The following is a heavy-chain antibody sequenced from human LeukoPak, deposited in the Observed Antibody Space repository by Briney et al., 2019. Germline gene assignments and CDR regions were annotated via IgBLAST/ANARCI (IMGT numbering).Heavy chain of an antibody. J-gene: IGHJ4*02. Sequence: WASVKVSCKASGYTFTSYGISWVRQAPGQGLEWMGWINPITGDTKYAQKFQGSVTMTRDTSISTVYMELSGLTSDDTAIYYCARYFAVPDGGGFDYWGQGTLVTVSS. D-gene: IGHD3-3*01. CDR2: INPITGDT. CDR3: ARYFAVPDGGGFDY. V-gene: IGHV1-2*02. CDR1: GYTFTSYG.